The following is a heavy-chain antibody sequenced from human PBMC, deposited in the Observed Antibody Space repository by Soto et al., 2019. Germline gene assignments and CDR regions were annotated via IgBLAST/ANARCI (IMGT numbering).Heavy chain of an antibody. CDR1: GFVFSDNY. D-gene: IGHD3-9*01. V-gene: IGHV3-11*01. Sequence: QVQLVESGGGLVKPGGTLRLCCAVSGFVFSDNYLSWIRQARGKGLEWVSYISKSGGTTYYADSVKGRFTISRDNAKNSLSLHMISMRAEDTAVYYCATYLDSYDYNGMDVWGQGTTVTVSS. J-gene: IGHJ6*02. CDR3: ATYLDSYDYNGMDV. CDR2: ISKSGGTT.